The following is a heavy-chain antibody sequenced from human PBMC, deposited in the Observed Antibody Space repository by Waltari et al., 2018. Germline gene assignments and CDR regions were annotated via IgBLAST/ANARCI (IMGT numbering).Heavy chain of an antibody. CDR1: GGSISSSSYY. D-gene: IGHD6-6*01. V-gene: IGHV4-39*07. Sequence: QLQLQESGPGLVKPSETLSLTCTVSGGSISSSSYYWGWIRQPPGKGLEWIGSIYYSGSTYSTPSLKSRVTISVDTSKNQFSLKLSSVTAADTAVYYCARSQGAARPLYYFDYWGQGTLVTVSS. J-gene: IGHJ4*02. CDR2: IYYSGST. CDR3: ARSQGAARPLYYFDY.